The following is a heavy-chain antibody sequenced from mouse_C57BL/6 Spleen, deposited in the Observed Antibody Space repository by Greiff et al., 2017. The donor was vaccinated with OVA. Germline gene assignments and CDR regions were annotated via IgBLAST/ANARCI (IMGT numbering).Heavy chain of an antibody. V-gene: IGHV1-80*01. Sequence: VQLQESGAELVKPGASVKISCKASGYAFSSYWMNWVTQRPGKGLEWIGQIYPGDGDTNYNGKFKGKATLTADKSSSTAYMQLSSLTSEDSAVYFCARNYAMDYWGQGTSVTVSS. CDR1: GYAFSSYW. J-gene: IGHJ4*01. CDR3: ARNYAMDY. CDR2: IYPGDGDT.